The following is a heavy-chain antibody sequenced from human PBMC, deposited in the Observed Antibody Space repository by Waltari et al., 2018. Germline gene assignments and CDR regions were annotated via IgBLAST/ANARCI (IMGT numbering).Heavy chain of an antibody. V-gene: IGHV3-23*01. J-gene: IGHJ4*02. CDR3: ARGSGVDY. CDR1: GFIFSTYV. D-gene: IGHD7-27*01. CDR2: SSEGVGII. Sequence: EVQLLESGGGLVQPGGSLRLSCAASGFIFSTYVMNWVRQVPGKGLEWVSSSSEGVGIINYADSVKGRFTISRDNSKNTVYLQMKSLRAEDTAVYYCARGSGVDYWGQGTLVTISS.